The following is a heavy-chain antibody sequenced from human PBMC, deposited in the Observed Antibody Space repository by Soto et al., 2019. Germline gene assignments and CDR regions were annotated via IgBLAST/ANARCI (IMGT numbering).Heavy chain of an antibody. J-gene: IGHJ5*02. CDR1: GFTFSGYW. CDR2: IKSDGSTT. V-gene: IGHV3-74*03. CDR3: TKSDWFDP. Sequence: EVQLVESGGDLVQPGGSLRLSCAASGFTFSGYWMHWVRQAPGKGLVWVARIKSDGSTTMYADSVKGRFTISRDNAKNTLYPQMNSLRAGDTAVYYCTKSDWFDPWGQGTLVTVSS.